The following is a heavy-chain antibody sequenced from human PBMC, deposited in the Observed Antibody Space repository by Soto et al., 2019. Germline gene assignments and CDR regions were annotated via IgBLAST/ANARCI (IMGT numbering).Heavy chain of an antibody. CDR3: ARGMIVVVSAAIYYYYYGMDV. D-gene: IGHD2-2*01. Sequence: ASVKVSCKASGYTFTSYGISWVRQAPGQGLEWMGWISAYNGNTNYAQKLQGRVTMTTDTSTSTAYMELRSLRSDDTAVYYCARGMIVVVSAAIYYYYYGMDVWGQGTTVTVSS. CDR1: GYTFTSYG. V-gene: IGHV1-18*01. CDR2: ISAYNGNT. J-gene: IGHJ6*02.